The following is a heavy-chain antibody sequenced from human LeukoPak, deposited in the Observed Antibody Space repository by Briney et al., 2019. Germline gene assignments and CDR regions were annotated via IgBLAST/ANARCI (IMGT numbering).Heavy chain of an antibody. CDR3: ARAGTGMVLSFDY. J-gene: IGHJ4*02. CDR2: IYYSGST. D-gene: IGHD3-10*01. Sequence: SETLSLTCTVSGGSISSYYWSWIRQPPGKGLEWIGYIYYSGSTNYNPSLKSRVTISVDTSKNQFSLKLSSVTAADTAVYYCARAGTGMVLSFDYWGQGTLVTVSS. CDR1: GGSISSYY. V-gene: IGHV4-59*01.